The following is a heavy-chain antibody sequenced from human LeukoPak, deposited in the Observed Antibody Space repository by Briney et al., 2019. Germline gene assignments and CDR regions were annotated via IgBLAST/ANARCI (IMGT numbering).Heavy chain of an antibody. CDR2: IYTSGST. CDR3: ASTPYYYDSSGYSGAFDI. V-gene: IGHV4-4*07. CDR1: GGSISSYY. Sequence: PSETLSLTCTVSGGSISSYYWSWIRQPAGKGLEWIGRIYTSGSTNYNPSLKGRVTMSVDTSKNQFSLKLSSVTAADTAVYYCASTPYYYDSSGYSGAFDIWGQGTMVTVSS. J-gene: IGHJ3*02. D-gene: IGHD3-22*01.